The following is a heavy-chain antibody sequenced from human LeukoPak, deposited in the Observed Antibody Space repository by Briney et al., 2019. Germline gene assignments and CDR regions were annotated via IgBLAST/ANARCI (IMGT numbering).Heavy chain of an antibody. V-gene: IGHV1-69*16. CDR3: ARDPSLRGNAFDI. Sequence: ASVKVSCKASGGTFSSYTISWVRQAPGQGLEWMGRIIPILGIANYAQKFQGRVTITTDESTSTAYMELSSLRSEDTAVYYCARDPSLRGNAFDIWGQGTMVTVSS. CDR1: GGTFSSYT. J-gene: IGHJ3*02. D-gene: IGHD3-10*01. CDR2: IIPILGIA.